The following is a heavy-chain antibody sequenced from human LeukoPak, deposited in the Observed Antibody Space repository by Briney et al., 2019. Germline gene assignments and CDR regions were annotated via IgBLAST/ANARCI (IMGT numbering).Heavy chain of an antibody. Sequence: SGTLSLTCAVSGGXILTTNCWSWVRQPPGKGLEWIGEFHLSGASNYNPSLKSRVNMSIDKSKNQLSLELTSVTAADTAIYYCTRESGAFSPFGFWGQGTLVTVSS. D-gene: IGHD1-26*01. V-gene: IGHV4-4*02. CDR3: TRESGAFSPFGF. CDR1: GGXILTTNC. CDR2: FHLSGAS. J-gene: IGHJ4*02.